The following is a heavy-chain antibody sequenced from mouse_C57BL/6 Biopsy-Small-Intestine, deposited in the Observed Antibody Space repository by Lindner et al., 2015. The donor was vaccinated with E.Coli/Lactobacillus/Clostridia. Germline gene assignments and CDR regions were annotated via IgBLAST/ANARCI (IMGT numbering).Heavy chain of an antibody. V-gene: IGHV6-3*01. CDR3: TGGGLRSCWYFDV. D-gene: IGHD2-4*01. CDR2: IRLKSDNYAT. J-gene: IGHJ1*03. CDR1: GFTFSNYW. Sequence: VQLQESGGGLVQPGGSMKLSCVASGFTFSNYWMNWVRQSPEKGLEWVAQIRLKSDNYATHYAESVKGRFTISRDDSKSSVYLQMNNLRAEDTGIYYCTGGGLRSCWYFDVWGTGTTVTVSS.